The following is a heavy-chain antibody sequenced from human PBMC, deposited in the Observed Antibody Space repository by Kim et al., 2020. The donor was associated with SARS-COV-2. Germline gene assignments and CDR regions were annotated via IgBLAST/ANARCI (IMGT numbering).Heavy chain of an antibody. Sequence: GRFTISRDNAKNSLYLQMNSLRAEDTAVYYCARDRRRGVVRVEKRGTKDYWGQGTLVTVSS. CDR3: ARDRRRGVVRVEKRGTKDY. V-gene: IGHV3-11*04. D-gene: IGHD1-1*01. J-gene: IGHJ4*02.